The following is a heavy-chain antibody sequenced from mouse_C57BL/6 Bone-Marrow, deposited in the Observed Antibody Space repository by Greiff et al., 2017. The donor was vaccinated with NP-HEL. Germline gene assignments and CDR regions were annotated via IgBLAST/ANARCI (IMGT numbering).Heavy chain of an antibody. Sequence: LVKPGASVKLSCKASGYTFTEYTIHWVKQRSGQGLEWIGWFYPGSGSIKYNEKFKDKATLTADKSSSTVYMDLSRLTSEDSAVYFCSRHGDYFGSSYGYFDVWGTGTTVTVSS. CDR2: FYPGSGSI. CDR1: GYTFTEYT. V-gene: IGHV1-62-2*01. D-gene: IGHD1-1*01. CDR3: SRHGDYFGSSYGYFDV. J-gene: IGHJ1*03.